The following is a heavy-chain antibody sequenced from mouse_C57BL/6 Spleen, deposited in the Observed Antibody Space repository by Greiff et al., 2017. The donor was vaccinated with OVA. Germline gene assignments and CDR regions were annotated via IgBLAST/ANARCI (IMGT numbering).Heavy chain of an antibody. D-gene: IGHD2-2*01. CDR1: GFSFNTYA. J-gene: IGHJ3*01. CDR3: VRPIYYGYDGAY. V-gene: IGHV10-1*01. Sequence: EAGGGLVQPKGSLKLSCAASGFSFNTYAMNWVRQAPGKGLEWVARIRSKSNNYATYYADSVKDRFTISRDDSESMLYLQMNNLKTEDTAMYYCVRPIYYGYDGAYWGQGTLVTVSA. CDR2: IRSKSNNYAT.